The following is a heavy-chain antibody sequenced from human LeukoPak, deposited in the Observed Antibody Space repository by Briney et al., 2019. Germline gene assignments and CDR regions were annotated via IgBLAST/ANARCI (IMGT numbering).Heavy chain of an antibody. V-gene: IGHV4-4*07. CDR1: GGSISGFY. Sequence: NTSETLSLTCTVSGGSISGFYWSWIRQPAGKGLEYIGRIYTSGSTNYNPSLKSRVTMSLDTSKNQFSLNLSSVTAADTAVYYCARKTYSSGWRVPIDSWGRGTLVTVSS. J-gene: IGHJ4*02. D-gene: IGHD6-19*01. CDR3: ARKTYSSGWRVPIDS. CDR2: IYTSGST.